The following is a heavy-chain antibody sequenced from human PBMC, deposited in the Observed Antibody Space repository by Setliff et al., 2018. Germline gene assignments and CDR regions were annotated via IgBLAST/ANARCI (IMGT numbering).Heavy chain of an antibody. J-gene: IGHJ3*02. CDR2: ISPDSIYI. CDR1: GFTFRTFS. CDR3: ARSPANGGHDAFDI. Sequence: GASLTISCAASGFTFRTFSMHWVRQAPGKGLEWVSSISPDSIYIYYADSVKGRLTISRDNAWDSLYLQMNSLGAEDTAVYYCARSPANGGHDAFDIWGRGTMVTVSS. V-gene: IGHV3-21*01. D-gene: IGHD6-25*01.